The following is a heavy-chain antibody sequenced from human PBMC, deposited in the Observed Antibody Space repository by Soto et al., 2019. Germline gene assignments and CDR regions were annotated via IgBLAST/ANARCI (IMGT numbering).Heavy chain of an antibody. CDR3: ARELTGGRGYSYYGMDV. V-gene: IGHV3-30-3*01. D-gene: IGHD3-16*01. CDR1: GFTFSSYA. CDR2: ISYDGSNK. J-gene: IGHJ6*02. Sequence: PGGSLRLSCAASGFTFSSYAMHWVRQAPGKGLEWVAVISYDGSNKYYADSVKGRFTISRDNSKNTLYLQMNSLRAEDTAVYYCARELTGGRGYSYYGMDVWGQGTTVTVSS.